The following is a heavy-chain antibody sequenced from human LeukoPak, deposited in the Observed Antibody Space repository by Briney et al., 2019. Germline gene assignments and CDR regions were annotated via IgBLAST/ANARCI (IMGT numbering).Heavy chain of an antibody. CDR2: IDPYTGNT. Sequence: ASVKVSCKASGYTFVDYYLHWVRQAPGQGLEWMAWIDPYTGNTHYAQKFQGRITVTRDTSISTTYMELSWLTSDDTALYYCAREYSASEHWGQGTLVTVSS. J-gene: IGHJ1*01. D-gene: IGHD5-12*01. V-gene: IGHV1-2*02. CDR1: GYTFVDYY. CDR3: AREYSASEH.